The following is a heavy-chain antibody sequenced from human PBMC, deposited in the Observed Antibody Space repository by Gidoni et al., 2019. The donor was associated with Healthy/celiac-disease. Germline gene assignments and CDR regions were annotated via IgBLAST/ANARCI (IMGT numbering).Heavy chain of an antibody. CDR3: ARDLEGLHDWYFDL. CDR2: IYHSGST. Sequence: QVQLHESVPRLVKPSGTLSLTSAVSGGPICSSNWWSWVRQPPGKGLEWIGEIYHSGSTTYNPSLKSRVTISVDKSKNQFSLKLSSVTAADTAVYYCARDLEGLHDWYFDLWGRGTLVTVSS. CDR1: GGPICSSNW. J-gene: IGHJ2*01. V-gene: IGHV4-4*02.